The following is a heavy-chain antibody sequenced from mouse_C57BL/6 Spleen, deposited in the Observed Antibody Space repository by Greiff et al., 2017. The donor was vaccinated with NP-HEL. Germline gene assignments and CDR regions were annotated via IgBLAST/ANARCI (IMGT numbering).Heavy chain of an antibody. J-gene: IGHJ3*01. Sequence: EVHLVESGGGLVKPGGSLKLSCAASGFTFSSYAMSWVRQTPEKRLEWVATISDGGSYTYYPDNVKGRFTISRDNAKNNLYLQMSHLKSEDTAMYYCARGDSPFAYWGQGTLVTVSA. V-gene: IGHV5-4*01. CDR2: ISDGGSYT. CDR1: GFTFSSYA. D-gene: IGHD6-1*01. CDR3: ARGDSPFAY.